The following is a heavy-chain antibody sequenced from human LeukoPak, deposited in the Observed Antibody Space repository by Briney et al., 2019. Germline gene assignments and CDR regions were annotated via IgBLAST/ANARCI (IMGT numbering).Heavy chain of an antibody. Sequence: GGSLRLSCAASGFTFSDYYMSWIRQAPGKGLEWVSSISSSGTTIYYADSVKGRFTISRGNAKNSLYLQMNSLRAKDTAVYYCARPRIAAAGTFDYWGQGTLVTVSS. J-gene: IGHJ4*02. CDR1: GFTFSDYY. D-gene: IGHD6-13*01. V-gene: IGHV3-11*04. CDR2: ISSSGTTI. CDR3: ARPRIAAAGTFDY.